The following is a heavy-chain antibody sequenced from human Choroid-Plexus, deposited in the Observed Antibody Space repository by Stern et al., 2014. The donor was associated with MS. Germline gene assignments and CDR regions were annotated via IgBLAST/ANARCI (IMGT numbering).Heavy chain of an antibody. D-gene: IGHD2/OR15-2a*01. CDR3: AKDRQYLTYFFDH. CDR2: VSYDGRNK. J-gene: IGHJ5*02. Sequence: VKLVESGGGVVQPGRPLRLSCVASGFTFGSCAMHWVRQAPGKGLEWVAGVSYDGRNKYYADSVKGRFTISRDNSQNTLYMQMSSLRPEDTAVYYCAKDRQYLTYFFDHWGQGSLVTVSS. CDR1: GFTFGSCA. V-gene: IGHV3-30*18.